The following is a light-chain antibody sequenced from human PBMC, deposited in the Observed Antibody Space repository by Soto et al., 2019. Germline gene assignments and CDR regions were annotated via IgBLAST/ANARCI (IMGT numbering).Light chain of an antibody. Sequence: EIVMTQSPATLSVSPGERATLSCRASQSVSSNLAWYQQKPGQAPRLLLYGVSTRATGIPARFSGSGSGTEFTLTISSLQSEDFAVYYCQQYNNWTRTFGPGTTVDFK. CDR2: GVS. V-gene: IGKV3D-15*01. CDR1: QSVSSN. J-gene: IGKJ3*01. CDR3: QQYNNWTRT.